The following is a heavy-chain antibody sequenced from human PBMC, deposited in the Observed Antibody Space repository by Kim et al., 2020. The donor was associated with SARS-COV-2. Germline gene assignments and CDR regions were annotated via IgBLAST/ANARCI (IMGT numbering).Heavy chain of an antibody. Sequence: GGSLRLSCAASGFTFSSYAMSWVRQAPGKGLEWVSAISGSGGSTYYADSVKGRFTISRDNSKNTLYLQMNSLRAEDTAVYYCAKVVGGSSWYTYWYFDLWGRGTLVTVSS. J-gene: IGHJ2*01. CDR2: ISGSGGST. D-gene: IGHD6-13*01. CDR1: GFTFSSYA. V-gene: IGHV3-23*01. CDR3: AKVVGGSSWYTYWYFDL.